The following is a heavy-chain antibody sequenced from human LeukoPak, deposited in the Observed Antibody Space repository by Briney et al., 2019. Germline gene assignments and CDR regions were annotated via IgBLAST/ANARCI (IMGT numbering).Heavy chain of an antibody. CDR3: ARGRLWFGEFGAYFDY. Sequence: PGGSLRLSCAASGFTFSSYWMHWVRQAPGKGLVWVSRISSDGSSTSYADSVKGRFTISRDNAKNTLYLQMNSLRAEDTAVYYCARGRLWFGEFGAYFDYWGQGTLVTVSS. V-gene: IGHV3-74*01. CDR1: GFTFSSYW. D-gene: IGHD3-10*01. J-gene: IGHJ4*02. CDR2: ISSDGSST.